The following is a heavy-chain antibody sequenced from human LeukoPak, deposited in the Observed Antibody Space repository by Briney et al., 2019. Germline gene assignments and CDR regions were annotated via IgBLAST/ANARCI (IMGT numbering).Heavy chain of an antibody. V-gene: IGHV4-39*01. CDR1: GGSISSYY. Sequence: PSETLSLTCTVSGGSISSYYWGWIRQPPGKGLEWIGSIYYSGSTYYNPSLNSRVTISVDTSKNQFSLKLTSVTAADTAVYYCAITPTSCGGDCGWVFDYWGQGTLVTVSS. CDR2: IYYSGST. D-gene: IGHD2-21*02. CDR3: AITPTSCGGDCGWVFDY. J-gene: IGHJ4*02.